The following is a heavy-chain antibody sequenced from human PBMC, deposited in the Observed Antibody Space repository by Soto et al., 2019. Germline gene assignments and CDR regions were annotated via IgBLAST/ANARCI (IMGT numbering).Heavy chain of an antibody. J-gene: IGHJ6*03. CDR3: ARSYYDFWSGYYAYYYYYYMDV. V-gene: IGHV3-74*01. CDR1: GFTFSSYW. Sequence: LRLSCAASGFTFSSYWMHWVRQAPGKGLVWVSRINSDGSSTSYADSVKGRFTISRDNAKNTLYLQMNSLRAEDTAVYYCARSYYDFWSGYYAYYYYYYMDVWGKGTTVTVSS. CDR2: INSDGSST. D-gene: IGHD3-3*01.